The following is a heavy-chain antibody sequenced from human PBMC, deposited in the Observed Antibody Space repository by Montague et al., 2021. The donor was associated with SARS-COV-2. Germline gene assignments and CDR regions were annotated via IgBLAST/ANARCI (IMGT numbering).Heavy chain of an antibody. D-gene: IGHD2-2*01. J-gene: IGHJ6*02. V-gene: IGHV4-34*01. CDR1: GGSFSGYY. Sequence: SETLSLTCAVYGGSFSGYYWSWIRQPPGKGLEWIGEINHSGSTNYNPSLKSRVPISVAMSKNQFSLKLSSVTAAATAVYYCARGLGYCSSTSCASPWGYGMDVWGQGTMVTVSS. CDR3: ARGLGYCSSTSCASPWGYGMDV. CDR2: INHSGST.